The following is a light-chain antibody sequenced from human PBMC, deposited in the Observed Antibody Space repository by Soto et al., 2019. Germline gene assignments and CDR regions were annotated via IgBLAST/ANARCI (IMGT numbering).Light chain of an antibody. J-gene: IGKJ2*01. CDR1: QSVSSSY. V-gene: IGKV3-20*01. CDR2: GAS. Sequence: EIVLTQSPGTLSLSPGERATLSCRASQSVSSSYLAWYQQKPDQAPRLLIYGASSRATGIPDRFSGSESGKDFTLTISRLEREDFAVYYCQQYGSSSSYTFGQGTKLEIK. CDR3: QQYGSSSSYT.